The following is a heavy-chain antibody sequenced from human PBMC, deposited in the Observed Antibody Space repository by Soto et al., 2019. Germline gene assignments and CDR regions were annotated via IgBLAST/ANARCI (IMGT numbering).Heavy chain of an antibody. CDR2: IIPIFGTA. J-gene: IGHJ6*02. CDR1: GGTFSSYA. CDR3: ARDQLETAMVRYYYYYGMDV. V-gene: IGHV1-69*13. Sequence: SVKVSCKASGGTFSSYAISWVRQAPGQGLEWMGGIIPIFGTANYAQKFQGRVTITADESTSTAYMELSSLRSEDTAVYYCARDQLETAMVRYYYYYGMDVWGQGTTVTVSS. D-gene: IGHD5-18*01.